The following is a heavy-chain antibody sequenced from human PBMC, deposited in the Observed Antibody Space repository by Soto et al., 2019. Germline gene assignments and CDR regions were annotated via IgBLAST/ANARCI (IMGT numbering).Heavy chain of an antibody. CDR2: IYYSGST. J-gene: IGHJ4*02. CDR3: AREARSQLGTYFDY. Sequence: SETLSLTCTVSGGSISSGGYYWSWIRQHPGKGLEWIGYIYYSGSTYYNPSLKSRVTISVDTSKNQFSLKLSSVTAADTAVYYCAREARSQLGTYFDYWGQGTLVTVSS. V-gene: IGHV4-31*03. CDR1: GGSISSGGYY. D-gene: IGHD7-27*01.